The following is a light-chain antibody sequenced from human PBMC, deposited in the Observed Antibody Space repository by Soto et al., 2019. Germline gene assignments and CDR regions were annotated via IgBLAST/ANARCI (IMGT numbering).Light chain of an antibody. CDR1: SSDVGGYNY. CDR2: EVS. V-gene: IGLV2-14*01. Sequence: QSALTQPASVSGSPGQSITISCTGTSSDVGGYNYVSWYQQHPGKAPKLMIYEVSNRPSGVSNRFSGSKSGNTAPLTISGLQAEDEADYYCSSYTSSRDVFGTGTKVTVL. J-gene: IGLJ1*01. CDR3: SSYTSSRDV.